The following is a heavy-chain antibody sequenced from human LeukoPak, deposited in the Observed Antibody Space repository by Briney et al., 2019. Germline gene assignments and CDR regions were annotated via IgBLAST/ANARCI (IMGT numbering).Heavy chain of an antibody. Sequence: GGSLRLSCAASGVAFSSNAMSWVRQAPGKGLEWVSGISGSGYSTHYADSVKGRFTISRDNSKNTLSLQMNSLRAEDTAVYYCAIAVRGYTRISWGQGTLVTVSS. CDR3: AIAVRGYTRIS. CDR2: ISGSGYST. V-gene: IGHV3-23*01. D-gene: IGHD5-12*01. J-gene: IGHJ4*02. CDR1: GVAFSSNA.